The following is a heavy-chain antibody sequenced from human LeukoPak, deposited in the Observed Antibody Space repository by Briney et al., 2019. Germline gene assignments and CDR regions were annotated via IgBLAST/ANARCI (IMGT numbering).Heavy chain of an antibody. V-gene: IGHV3-7*01. CDR1: GFTFSSYW. Sequence: QTGGSLRLSCAASGFTFSSYWMNWVRQAPGKGLEWVADIKQDGSEKKYVDSVKGRFTISRDNAKNSLYLQMNSLRAEDTAMHYCMTASRSSSWPPPTWGQGTLVTVSS. CDR2: IKQDGSEK. CDR3: MTASRSSSWPPPT. D-gene: IGHD6-13*01. J-gene: IGHJ5*02.